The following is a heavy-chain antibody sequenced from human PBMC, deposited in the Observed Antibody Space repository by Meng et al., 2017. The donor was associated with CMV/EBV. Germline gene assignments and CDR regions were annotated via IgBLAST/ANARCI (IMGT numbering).Heavy chain of an antibody. J-gene: IGHJ4*02. V-gene: IGHV3-66*04. D-gene: IGHD3-10*01. CDR3: ARRGGADY. Sequence: VHVGGSGGGLVQPGGSLGLSFAASGFTVSSNYMSWVRQAPGKGLEWVSVIYSGGSTYYADSVKGRFTISRDNSKNTLYLQMNSLRAEDTAVYYCARRGGADYWGQGTLVTVSS. CDR2: IYSGGST. CDR1: GFTVSSNY.